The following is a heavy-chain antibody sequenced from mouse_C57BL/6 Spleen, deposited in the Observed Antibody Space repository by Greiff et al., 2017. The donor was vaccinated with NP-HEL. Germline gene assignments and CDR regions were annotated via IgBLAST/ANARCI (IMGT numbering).Heavy chain of an antibody. Sequence: VQLKESGPELVKPGASVKIPCKASGYTFTDYNMDWVKQSHGKSLEWMGDINPNNGGTIYNQKFKGKATLNVDKSSSTAYMELRSLTSEDTAVYYCARDYYGLRYFDVWGTGTTVTVSS. CDR1: GYTFTDYN. J-gene: IGHJ1*03. CDR2: INPNNGGT. CDR3: ARDYYGLRYFDV. D-gene: IGHD1-1*01. V-gene: IGHV1-18*01.